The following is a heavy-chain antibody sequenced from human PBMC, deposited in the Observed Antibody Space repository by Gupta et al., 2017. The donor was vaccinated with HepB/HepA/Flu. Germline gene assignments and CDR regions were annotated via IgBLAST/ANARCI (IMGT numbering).Heavy chain of an antibody. CDR3: SMRITVVFNQGY. J-gene: IGHJ4*02. Sequence: EVQLVESGGGLVEPGGSLRLSCVVSGFIFRNALMHWVRQTPGKGLEWGGRIKSNNDGGKADDAAPVKGRLTISRDESKSKLELQMKGRKNEDTAVYYCSMRITVVFNQGYWGQVTLVS. CDR2: IKSNNDGGKA. D-gene: IGHD1-14*01. V-gene: IGHV3-15*01. CDR1: GFIFRNAL.